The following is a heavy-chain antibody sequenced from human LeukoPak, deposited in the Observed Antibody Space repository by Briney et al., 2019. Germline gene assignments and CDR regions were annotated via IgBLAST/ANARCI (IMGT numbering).Heavy chain of an antibody. CDR3: ARGIYFYYYMDV. D-gene: IGHD2/OR15-2a*01. V-gene: IGHV1-2*02. J-gene: IGHJ6*03. Sequence: ASVKVSCKASGYIFTGYYMHWVRQAPGQGLEWMGWINPNSGDTNYAQKFQGRVTMTRDTSISTAYMELSRLRSDDTAVYYCARGIYFYYYMDVWGKGTTVTVSS. CDR2: INPNSGDT. CDR1: GYIFTGYY.